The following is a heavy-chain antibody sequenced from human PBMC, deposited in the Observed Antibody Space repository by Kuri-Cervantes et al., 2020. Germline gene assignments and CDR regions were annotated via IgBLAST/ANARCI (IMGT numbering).Heavy chain of an antibody. V-gene: IGHV3-7*01. CDR3: ARDPYYGDYVKTFDY. CDR2: IKQDGSEK. J-gene: IGHJ4*02. CDR1: GFTFSSYS. D-gene: IGHD4-17*01. Sequence: LKISCAASGFTFSSYSMNWVRQAPGKGLEWVAKIKQDGSEKYYVDSVKGRFTISRDNAKNSLYLQMNSLRAEDTAVYYCARDPYYGDYVKTFDYWGQGTLVTVSS.